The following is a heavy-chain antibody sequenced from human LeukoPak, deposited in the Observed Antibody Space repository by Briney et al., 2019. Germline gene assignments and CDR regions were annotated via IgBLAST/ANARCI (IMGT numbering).Heavy chain of an antibody. J-gene: IGHJ4*02. CDR1: GYTLTELS. V-gene: IGHV1-18*01. Sequence: ASVKVSCKVSGYTLTELSMHWVRQSPGQGLEWMGWISTVSGKTRYAQKFQGRLSVTTNTSTNTAEMELRSLTSDDTAIYHCARRGYGSRRAADYWGQGTLVIVSS. CDR3: ARRGYGSRRAADY. CDR2: ISTVSGKT. D-gene: IGHD3-10*01.